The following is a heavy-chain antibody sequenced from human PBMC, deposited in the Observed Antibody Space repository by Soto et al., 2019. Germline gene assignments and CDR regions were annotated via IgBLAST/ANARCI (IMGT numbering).Heavy chain of an antibody. D-gene: IGHD3-3*01. Sequence: EVQLVESGGGVVQPGRSLRLSCVASGFTFGDYGMHWVRQAPGRGQEWVSGISWNSGNIGYAESVKGRFTIPRDNAKNSLYVQMKSLRSEDTALDYCVKDGLTSVFGFVQDGSGIWGHGATVTVSS. CDR2: ISWNSGNI. CDR1: GFTFGDYG. J-gene: IGHJ3*02. CDR3: VKDGLTSVFGFVQDGSGI. V-gene: IGHV3-9*01.